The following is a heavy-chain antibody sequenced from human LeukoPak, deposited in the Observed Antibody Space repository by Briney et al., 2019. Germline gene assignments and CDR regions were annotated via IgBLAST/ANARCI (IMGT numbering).Heavy chain of an antibody. J-gene: IGHJ6*03. V-gene: IGHV4-4*07. CDR1: GGSISSYY. CDR2: IYTSGST. Sequence: PSETLSLTCTVSGGSISSYYWSWIRQPAGKGLEWIGRIYTSGSTNYNPSLKSRVTMSVDTSKNQFSLKLSSVTAADTAVYYCARQVTTLGYYYYMDVWGKGTTVTVSS. CDR3: ARQVTTLGYYYYMDV. D-gene: IGHD4-11*01.